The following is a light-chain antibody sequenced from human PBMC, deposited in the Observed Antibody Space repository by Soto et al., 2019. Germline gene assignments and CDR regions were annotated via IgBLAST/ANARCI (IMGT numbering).Light chain of an antibody. V-gene: IGKV3-20*01. CDR1: QSVSSSH. CDR3: HHYGSSPIFT. Sequence: EIVLTQSPGTLSLSPGERATLSCRASQSVSSSHSMSLAWYQQKPGQAPRLLIYDASSRATGIPDRFSGSGSGTDFTLTISRLEPEDFAVYYCHHYGSSPIFTFGPGTKVDIK. J-gene: IGKJ3*01. CDR2: DAS.